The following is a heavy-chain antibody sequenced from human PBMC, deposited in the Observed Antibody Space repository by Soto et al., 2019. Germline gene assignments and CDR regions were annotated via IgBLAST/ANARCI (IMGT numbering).Heavy chain of an antibody. CDR3: GGGSSRQIYFDY. CDR2: IYYSGGT. D-gene: IGHD6-13*01. Sequence: PSETLSLTCTVSGGSISSYYWSWIRQPPGKGLEWIGYIYYSGGTNYNPSLKSRVTISVDTSKNQFSLKLSSVTAADTAVYYCGGGSSRQIYFDYWGQGTLVTVSS. CDR1: GGSISSYY. J-gene: IGHJ4*02. V-gene: IGHV4-59*01.